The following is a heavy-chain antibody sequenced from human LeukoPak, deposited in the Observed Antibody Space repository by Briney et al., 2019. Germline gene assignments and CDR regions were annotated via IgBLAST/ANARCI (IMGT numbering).Heavy chain of an antibody. CDR1: GYTFNSYT. J-gene: IGHJ5*02. V-gene: IGHV1-18*01. D-gene: IGHD6-19*01. CDR3: ARGTQAVAGTFDP. Sequence: ASVKVSCKASGYTFNSYTISWVRQAPGQGLEWMGWITTYNGYINYAQKYQGRVTMTTDTSTSTAYMELRSLRSDDTAVYYCARGTQAVAGTFDPWGQGTLVTVSS. CDR2: ITTYNGYI.